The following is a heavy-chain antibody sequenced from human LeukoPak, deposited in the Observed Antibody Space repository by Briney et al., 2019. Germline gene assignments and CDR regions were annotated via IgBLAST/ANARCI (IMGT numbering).Heavy chain of an antibody. D-gene: IGHD3-10*01. CDR2: IRSKAYGGTT. CDR3: TRDRSWFGELYSNWFDP. CDR1: GFTFGDYA. Sequence: PGRSLRLSCTASGFTFGDYAMSWFRRAPGKGLEWVGLIRSKAYGGTTEYAASVKGRFTISRDDSKSIAYLQMNSLKTEDTAVYYCTRDRSWFGELYSNWFDPWGQGTLVTVSS. J-gene: IGHJ5*02. V-gene: IGHV3-49*03.